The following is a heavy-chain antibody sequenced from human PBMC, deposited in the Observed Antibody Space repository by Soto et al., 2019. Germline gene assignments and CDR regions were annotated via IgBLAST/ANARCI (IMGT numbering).Heavy chain of an antibody. CDR3: GRGPFFTWNYWNWFDP. CDR1: GGSFSGYY. V-gene: IGHV4-34*01. D-gene: IGHD1-7*01. Sequence: SETLSLTCAVYGGSFSGYYWSWIRQPPGKGLEWIGEINHSGSTNYNPSLKSRVTISVDTSKNQFSLKLSSVTAADTAVYYCGRGPFFTWNYWNWFDPLGQGTLVTVSS. CDR2: INHSGST. J-gene: IGHJ5*02.